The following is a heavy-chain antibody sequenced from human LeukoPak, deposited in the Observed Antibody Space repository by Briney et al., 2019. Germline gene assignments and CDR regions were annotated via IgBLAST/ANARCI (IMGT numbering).Heavy chain of an antibody. CDR2: IYWNDDK. V-gene: IGHV2-5*01. D-gene: IGHD6-6*01. CDR1: GFSLSTSGVG. CDR3: AVRGYSSSSGSNWFDP. J-gene: IGHJ5*02. Sequence: SGPTLVNPTQTLTLTCTFSGFSLSTSGVGVGWIRQPPGKALEWLALIYWNDDKRYSPFLKSRVTITKDASKNQVVPTMTNMDPVDTATYYCAVRGYSSSSGSNWFDPWGQGTLVTVSS.